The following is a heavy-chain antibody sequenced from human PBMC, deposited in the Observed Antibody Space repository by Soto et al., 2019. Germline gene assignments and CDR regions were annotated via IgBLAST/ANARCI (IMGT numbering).Heavy chain of an antibody. D-gene: IGHD3-22*01. CDR3: ARDRAPYYYDSSGYYLFDY. V-gene: IGHV1-69*13. J-gene: IGHJ4*02. CDR1: GGTFSSYA. Sequence: ASVKFSCKASGGTFSSYAISWVRQAPGQGLDWMGGIIPIFGTANYAQKFQGRVTITADESTSTAYMELSSLRSEDTAVYYCARDRAPYYYDSSGYYLFDYWGQGTLVTVSS. CDR2: IIPIFGTA.